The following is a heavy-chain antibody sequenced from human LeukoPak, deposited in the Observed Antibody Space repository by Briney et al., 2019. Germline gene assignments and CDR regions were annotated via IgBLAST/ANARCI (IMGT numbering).Heavy chain of an antibody. CDR2: INHSGST. CDR3: ARLNYDWVDY. V-gene: IGHV4-34*01. Sequence: SETLSLTCAVYGGSFSGYYWSWIRQPPGKGLEWIGEINHSGSTNYNPSLKSRVTISGDTSKNQFSLKLSSVTAADTAVYYCARLNYDWVDYWGQGTLVTVSS. CDR1: GGSFSGYY. D-gene: IGHD3-16*01. J-gene: IGHJ4*02.